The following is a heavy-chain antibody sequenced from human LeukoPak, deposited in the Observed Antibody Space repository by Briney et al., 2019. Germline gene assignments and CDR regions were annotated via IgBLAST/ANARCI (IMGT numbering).Heavy chain of an antibody. CDR2: IIPIFGTA. Sequence: SVKVSCEASGGTFSSYAISWVRQAPGQGLEWMGGIIPIFGTANYAQKFQGRVTITADESTSTAYMELSSLRSEDTAVYYCARAGTYYYDSSGLIFDYWGQGTLVTVSS. CDR1: GGTFSSYA. V-gene: IGHV1-69*01. D-gene: IGHD3-22*01. CDR3: ARAGTYYYDSSGLIFDY. J-gene: IGHJ4*02.